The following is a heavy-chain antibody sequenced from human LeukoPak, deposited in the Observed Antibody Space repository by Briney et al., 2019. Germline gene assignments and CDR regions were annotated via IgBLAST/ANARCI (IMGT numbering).Heavy chain of an antibody. V-gene: IGHV1-2*02. CDR1: GYTFTGYY. CDR3: ARVKRGVVTGTTQLYFDY. J-gene: IGHJ4*02. D-gene: IGHD1-7*01. Sequence: ASVKVSCKASGYTFTGYYMHWVRQAPGQGLDWMGWINPNSGGTNYAQKFQGRVTMTRDTSISTAYMELSRLRSDDTAVYYCARVKRGVVTGTTQLYFDYWGQGTLVTVSS. CDR2: INPNSGGT.